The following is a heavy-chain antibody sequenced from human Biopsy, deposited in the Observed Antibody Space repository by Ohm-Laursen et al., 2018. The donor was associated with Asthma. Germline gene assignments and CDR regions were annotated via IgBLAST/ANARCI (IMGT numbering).Heavy chain of an antibody. J-gene: IGHJ4*02. CDR3: ARLIPGNSDY. CDR2: ITFDGTTQ. V-gene: IGHV3-30-3*01. D-gene: IGHD2-21*01. CDR1: GFAFNNSS. Sequence: SLRLSCAASGFAFNNSSMTWARQAPGKGLEWVAVITFDGTTQYYGDSVKGRFTISRDNSKNMLFLQMNSLRSEDTALYYCARLIPGNSDYWGQGTLVTVSS.